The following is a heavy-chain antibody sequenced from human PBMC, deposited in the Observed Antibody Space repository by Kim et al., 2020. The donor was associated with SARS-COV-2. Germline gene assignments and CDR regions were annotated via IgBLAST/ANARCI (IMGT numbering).Heavy chain of an antibody. CDR2: IYPGDSDT. J-gene: IGHJ3*02. V-gene: IGHV5-51*01. CDR1: GYSFTTYW. D-gene: IGHD2-15*01. Sequence: GESLKISCKGSGYSFTTYWIGWVRQMPGKGLEWMGIIYPGDSDTRYRPSFQGQVTISADKSISTAYLQWSSLKASDTAIYYCARLGVVAATHDGLDIWGQGTMVTVSS. CDR3: ARLGVVAATHDGLDI.